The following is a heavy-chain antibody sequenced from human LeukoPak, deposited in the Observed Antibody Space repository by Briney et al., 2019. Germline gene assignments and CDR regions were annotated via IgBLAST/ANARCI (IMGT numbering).Heavy chain of an antibody. V-gene: IGHV1-46*01. Sequence: ASVKVSCKASGYTFTSYYMHWVRQAPGQGLEWMGIINPSGGSTSYAQKFQGRVTMTRDTSTSTVYMELSSLRSEDTAVYYCARAGYSSSWYQVPPLYTASGLDYYFDYWRQGTLVTVSS. CDR1: GYTFTSYY. CDR2: INPSGGST. J-gene: IGHJ4*02. CDR3: ARAGYSSSWYQVPPLYTASGLDYYFDY. D-gene: IGHD6-13*01.